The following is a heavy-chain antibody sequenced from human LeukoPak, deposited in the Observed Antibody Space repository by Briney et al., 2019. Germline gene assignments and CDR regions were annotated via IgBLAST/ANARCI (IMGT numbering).Heavy chain of an antibody. CDR3: ARDRLVGATYRYMDV. D-gene: IGHD1-26*01. CDR1: GFTFSSYS. Sequence: GGSLRLSCAASGFTFSSYSMNWVRQAPGKGLEWVSSISSTSSYIYYADSVKGRFSISRDNAKNSLYLQMNSLRAEDTAVYYCARDRLVGATYRYMDVWGKGTTVTISS. V-gene: IGHV3-21*01. J-gene: IGHJ6*03. CDR2: ISSTSSYI.